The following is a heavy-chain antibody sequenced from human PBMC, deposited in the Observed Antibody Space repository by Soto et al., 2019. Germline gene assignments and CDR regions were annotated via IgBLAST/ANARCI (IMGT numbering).Heavy chain of an antibody. CDR2: ISSSGSTI. CDR1: GFTFSDYY. J-gene: IGHJ4*02. Sequence: GGSLRLSCAASGFTFSDYYMSWIRQAPGKGLEWVSYISSSGSTIYYAAVKGRFTISRDNAKNSLYLQMNSLRAEDTAVYYCARGGGYSGYDFDYWGQGTLVTVSS. CDR3: ARGGGYSGYDFDY. D-gene: IGHD5-12*01. V-gene: IGHV3-11*01.